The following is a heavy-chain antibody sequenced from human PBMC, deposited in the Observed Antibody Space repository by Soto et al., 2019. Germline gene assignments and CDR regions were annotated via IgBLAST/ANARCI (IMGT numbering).Heavy chain of an antibody. CDR3: ARERSSVTTDKWFDP. J-gene: IGHJ5*02. CDR2: IWYDGSNK. CDR1: GFTFSSYG. V-gene: IGHV3-33*01. D-gene: IGHD4-4*01. Sequence: QVQLVESGGGVVQPGRSLRLSCAASGFTFSSYGMHWVRQAPGKGLEWVAVIWYDGSNKYYADSVKGRFTISRDNSKNTLYLQMNSLRAEDTAVYYCARERSSVTTDKWFDPWGQGTLVTVSS.